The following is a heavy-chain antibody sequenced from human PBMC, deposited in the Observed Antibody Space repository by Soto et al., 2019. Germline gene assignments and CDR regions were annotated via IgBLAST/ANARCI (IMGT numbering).Heavy chain of an antibody. CDR2: IYYSGST. CDR3: ARYPNYYVSSGYSSVDY. D-gene: IGHD3-22*01. CDR1: GGYSSSGGYY. Sequence: PSEPMSLTCSVAGGYSSSGGYYCSWIRQHPGKGLEWIGYIYYSGSTYYNPSLKSRVTISVDTSKNQFSLKLSSVTAADTAVYYCARYPNYYVSSGYSSVDYWGQGTLVTVSS. V-gene: IGHV4-31*03. J-gene: IGHJ4*02.